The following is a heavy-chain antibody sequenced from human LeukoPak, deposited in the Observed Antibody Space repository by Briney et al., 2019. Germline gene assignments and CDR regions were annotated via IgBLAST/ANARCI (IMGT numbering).Heavy chain of an antibody. D-gene: IGHD1-14*01. V-gene: IGHV3-43*01. CDR1: GFTFDDFT. J-gene: IGHJ5*02. CDR2: ISWDGDNT. CDR3: AKGTGKSTLNWFDP. Sequence: PGGSLRLSCAASGFTFDDFTMHWVRQAPGKGLEWVSLISWDGDNTYYADSVKGRLTISRDNSKNSLYLHMNSLRNEDTALYYCAKGTGKSTLNWFDPWGQGTLVTVSS.